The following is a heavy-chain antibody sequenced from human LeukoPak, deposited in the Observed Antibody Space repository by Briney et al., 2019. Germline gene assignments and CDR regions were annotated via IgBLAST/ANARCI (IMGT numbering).Heavy chain of an antibody. CDR1: GGSISSSSYY. V-gene: IGHV4-39*02. D-gene: IGHD3-9*01. CDR2: IYYSGST. J-gene: IGHJ3*02. CDR3: ARDVTYYDILTGYYRDALDI. Sequence: SETLSLTCTVSGGSISSSSYYWGWIRQPPGKGLEWIGSIYYSGSTYYNPSLKSRVTISVDTSKNQFSLKLSSVTAADTAVYYCARDVTYYDILTGYYRDALDIWGQGTMVTVSS.